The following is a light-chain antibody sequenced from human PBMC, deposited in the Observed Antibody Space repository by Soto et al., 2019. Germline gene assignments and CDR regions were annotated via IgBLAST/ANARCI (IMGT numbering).Light chain of an antibody. J-gene: IGKJ2*01. CDR3: QQYGSSSYT. Sequence: EIVLPQSPGTLSLSPGERATLSCRASQSISSSYLAWYQQKPGQAPRLLIYAASSRATGIPDRFSGSGSRTDFALTISRLEPEDFAVYYCQQYGSSSYTFGQGTQLEIK. CDR2: AAS. CDR1: QSISSSY. V-gene: IGKV3-20*01.